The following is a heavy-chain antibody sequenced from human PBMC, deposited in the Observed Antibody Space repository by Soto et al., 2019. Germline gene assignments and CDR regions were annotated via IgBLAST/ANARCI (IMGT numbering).Heavy chain of an antibody. D-gene: IGHD7-27*01. CDR3: ARGKKSTLGAFDI. J-gene: IGHJ3*02. V-gene: IGHV1-69*13. CDR1: GGTFSSYA. CDR2: IIPIFGTA. Sequence: SVKVSCKASGGTFSSYATSWVRQAPGQGLEWMGGIIPIFGTANYAQKFQGRVTITADESTSTAYMELSSLRSEDTAVYYCARGKKSTLGAFDIWGQGTMVTVSS.